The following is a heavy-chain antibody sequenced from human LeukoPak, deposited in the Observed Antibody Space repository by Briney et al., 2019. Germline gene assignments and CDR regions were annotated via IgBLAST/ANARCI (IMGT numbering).Heavy chain of an antibody. CDR1: GFTFDDYA. CDR2: ISWNSGSI. V-gene: IGHV3-9*01. J-gene: IGHJ4*02. CDR3: AKRLVRPFDY. Sequence: GRSLRLSCAASGFTFDDYAMHWVRQAPGKGLEWVSGISWNSGSIGYADSVKGRFTISRDNSKNTLYLQMNSLRAEDTAVYYCAKRLVRPFDYWGQGTLVTVSS. D-gene: IGHD6-19*01.